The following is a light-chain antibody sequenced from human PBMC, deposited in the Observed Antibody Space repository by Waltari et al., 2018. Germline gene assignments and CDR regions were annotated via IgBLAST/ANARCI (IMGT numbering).Light chain of an antibody. CDR3: QQYNDWPYT. J-gene: IGKJ2*01. Sequence: EIVMTQSPVTLSVSPGERAALPCRSRQSVRTNLAWYQQRPGQTTRLLIYGASTRAAEIPARFSGSGSGTEFTLTISSLQSEDFAVYYCQQYNDWPYTFGQGTKLEI. CDR2: GAS. V-gene: IGKV3-15*01. CDR1: QSVRTN.